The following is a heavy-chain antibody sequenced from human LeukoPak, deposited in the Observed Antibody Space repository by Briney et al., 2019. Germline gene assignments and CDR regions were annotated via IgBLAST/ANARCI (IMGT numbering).Heavy chain of an antibody. J-gene: IGHJ4*02. V-gene: IGHV1-2*02. CDR3: ARDFMVRGVTTPDY. CDR2: MNPNSGVT. D-gene: IGHD3-10*01. CDR1: GYTFIGYY. Sequence: ASVKVSCKAFGYTFIGYYMHWVRQAPGQGLQWMGWMNPNSGVTNYAQKFQGRVTTTRDTSISTAYMELSGLRYDDTAVYYCARDFMVRGVTTPDYWGQGTLVTVSS.